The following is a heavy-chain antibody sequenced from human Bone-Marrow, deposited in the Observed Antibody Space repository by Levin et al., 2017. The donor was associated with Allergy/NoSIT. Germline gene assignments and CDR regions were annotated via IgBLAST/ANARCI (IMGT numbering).Heavy chain of an antibody. CDR1: GFIFSNYA. CDR2: ISGSGGNT. V-gene: IGHV3-23*01. D-gene: IGHD3-22*01. CDR3: AGYDTSAYHSPFDY. Sequence: GESLKISCAASGFIFSNYAMNWVRQAPGKGLEWVSQISGSGGNTHYADSVKGRFTFSRDNSKNTLYLQMNSPRAEDTAVYYCAGYDTSAYHSPFDYWGQGTLVTVSS. J-gene: IGHJ4*02.